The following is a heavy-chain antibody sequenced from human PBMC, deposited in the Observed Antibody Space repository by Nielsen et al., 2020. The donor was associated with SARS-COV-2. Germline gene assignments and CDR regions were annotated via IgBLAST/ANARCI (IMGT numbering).Heavy chain of an antibody. CDR2: ISWNSGSI. Sequence: GGSLRLSCAASGFTFDDYAMHWVRQAPGKGLEWVSGISWNSGSIGYADSVKGRFTISRDNAKSSLYLQMNSLRAEDTALYYCAKDGHSSGWYGAPDYWGQGTLVTVSS. D-gene: IGHD6-19*01. V-gene: IGHV3-9*01. J-gene: IGHJ4*02. CDR1: GFTFDDYA. CDR3: AKDGHSSGWYGAPDY.